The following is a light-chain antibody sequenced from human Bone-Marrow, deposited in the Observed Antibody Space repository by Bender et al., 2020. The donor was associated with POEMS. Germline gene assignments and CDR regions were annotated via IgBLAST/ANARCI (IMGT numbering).Light chain of an antibody. CDR1: NLEHKN. J-gene: IGLJ2*01. Sequence: SDELTQPPAVSVSPGLPVTITCSGENLEHKNVCWYQKKSGQSPLMLIYQHTKRPSGIPERFSGSNSGNTATLTISGTQAMDEADYYCQGWASNTPMVFGGGTKVTVL. CDR2: QHT. V-gene: IGLV3-1*01. CDR3: QGWASNTPMV.